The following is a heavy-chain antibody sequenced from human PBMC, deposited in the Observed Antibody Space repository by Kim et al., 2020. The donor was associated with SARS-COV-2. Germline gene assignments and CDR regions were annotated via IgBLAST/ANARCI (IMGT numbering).Heavy chain of an antibody. Sequence: GGSLRLSCAASGFTFSSYAMSWVRQAPGKGLEWVSAISGSGGSAYYADSVKGRFTISRDNSKNTLYLQMNSLRAEDTAVYYCAKDLRFDNAFDIWGQGTMVTVSS. CDR1: GFTFSSYA. V-gene: IGHV3-23*01. CDR3: AKDLRFDNAFDI. J-gene: IGHJ3*02. D-gene: IGHD3-10*01. CDR2: ISGSGGSA.